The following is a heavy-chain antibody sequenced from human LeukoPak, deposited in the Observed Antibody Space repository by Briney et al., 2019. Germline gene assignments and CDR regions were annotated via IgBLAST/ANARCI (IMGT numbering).Heavy chain of an antibody. D-gene: IGHD6-13*01. CDR2: IYYSGST. CDR3: ARVTGYMTEDYFDY. V-gene: IGHV4-59*01. J-gene: IGHJ4*02. Sequence: SETLSLTCTVACGSINSYYWSWIRQPAGKGLGWVGYIYYSGSTNYNPSLKSRVTISVDTSKHQFSLRLSSVTAADTAVYYCARVTGYMTEDYFDYWGQGTLITVSS. CDR1: CGSINSYY.